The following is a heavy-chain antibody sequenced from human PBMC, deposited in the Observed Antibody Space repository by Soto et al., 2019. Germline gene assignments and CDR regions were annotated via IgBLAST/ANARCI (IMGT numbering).Heavy chain of an antibody. V-gene: IGHV3-11*01. J-gene: IGHJ4*02. D-gene: IGHD4-4*01. CDR3: ARDREMATVDFYF. CDR2: ISSSGRSV. Sequence: QVQLVESGGGLVKPGGSLRLSCAASGFTFTDYYMSWVRQAPGKGLEWVSYISSSGRSVDYTDSVKGRFTSSRDNAKNLLYLQMNSLRAEDTAVYYCARDREMATVDFYFWGQGTLVTVSS. CDR1: GFTFTDYY.